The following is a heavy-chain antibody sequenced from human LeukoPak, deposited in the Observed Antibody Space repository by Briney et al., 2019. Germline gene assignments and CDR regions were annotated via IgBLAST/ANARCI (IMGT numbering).Heavy chain of an antibody. V-gene: IGHV4-34*01. CDR2: INHSGST. D-gene: IGHD5-12*01. CDR1: GGSFSGYY. Sequence: SETLSLTCAVYGGSFSGYYWSWIRQPPGKGLEWIGEINHSGSTNYNPSLKSRVTISVDTSKNQFSLKLSSVTAADTAVYHCARQRLRLRLDAFDYWGQGTLVTVSS. J-gene: IGHJ4*02. CDR3: ARQRLRLRLDAFDY.